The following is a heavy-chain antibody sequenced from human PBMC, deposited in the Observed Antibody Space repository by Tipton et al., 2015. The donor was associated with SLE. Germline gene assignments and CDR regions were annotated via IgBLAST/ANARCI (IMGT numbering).Heavy chain of an antibody. CDR1: GFTFSSYA. J-gene: IGHJ4*02. CDR3: VRDSTWNDSDY. Sequence: SLRLSCAASGFTFSSYAMHWVRQAPGKGLEWVGFIGVKAYGETTQYAASVKGRFTISRDDSQSIAYLQMNSLKAEDTGLYYCVRDSTWNDSDYWGQGTLVTVSS. V-gene: IGHV3-49*04. D-gene: IGHD1-1*01. CDR2: IGVKAYGETT.